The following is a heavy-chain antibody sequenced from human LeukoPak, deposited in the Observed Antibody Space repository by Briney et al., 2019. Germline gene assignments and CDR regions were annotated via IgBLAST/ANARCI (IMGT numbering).Heavy chain of an antibody. Sequence: RGSLRLSCAASGFTFSDYYMSWIRQAPGKGLEWVSYISGSGSTIYYADSVKGRFTISRDNAKNSLYLQMNSLRAEDTAVYYCARVHCSSTSCYRGHFDYWGQGTLVTVSS. CDR3: ARVHCSSTSCYRGHFDY. V-gene: IGHV3-11*01. CDR2: ISGSGSTI. CDR1: GFTFSDYY. D-gene: IGHD2-2*02. J-gene: IGHJ4*02.